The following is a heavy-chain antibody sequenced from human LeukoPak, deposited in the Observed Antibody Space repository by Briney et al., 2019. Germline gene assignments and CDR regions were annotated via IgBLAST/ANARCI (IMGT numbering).Heavy chain of an antibody. J-gene: IGHJ5*02. V-gene: IGHV1-2*02. D-gene: IGHD3-9*01. CDR2: INPNSGGT. CDR1: GYTFTGHY. Sequence: ASVKVSCKASGYTFTGHYMHWVRQAPGQGLEWMGWINPNSGGTNYAQKFQGRVTMTRDTSISTAYMELSRLRSDDTAVYYCARLTKFLTGYYPSPWGQGTLVTVSS. CDR3: ARLTKFLTGYYPSP.